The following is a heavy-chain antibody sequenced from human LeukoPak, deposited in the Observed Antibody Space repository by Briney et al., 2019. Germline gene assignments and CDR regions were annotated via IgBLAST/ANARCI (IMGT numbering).Heavy chain of an antibody. Sequence: DSVKGRFTISRDNAKDSLYLQMNSLRAEDTAVYYCARVSLGLADYWGQGILVTVSS. J-gene: IGHJ4*02. CDR3: ARVSLGLADY. V-gene: IGHV3-7*01.